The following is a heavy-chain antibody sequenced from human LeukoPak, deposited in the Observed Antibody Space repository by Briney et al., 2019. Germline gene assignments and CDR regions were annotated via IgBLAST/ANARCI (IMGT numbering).Heavy chain of an antibody. CDR1: GFTLSSYS. Sequence: PGGSLRLSCAASGFTLSSYSMNWVRQAPGKGLEWVSSISSSSSYIYYADSVKGRFTISRDNAKNSLYLQMNSLRAEDTAVYYCARDSGSPKGSCAYWGQGTLVTVSS. CDR2: ISSSSSYI. D-gene: IGHD1-26*01. CDR3: ARDSGSPKGSCAY. V-gene: IGHV3-21*01. J-gene: IGHJ4*02.